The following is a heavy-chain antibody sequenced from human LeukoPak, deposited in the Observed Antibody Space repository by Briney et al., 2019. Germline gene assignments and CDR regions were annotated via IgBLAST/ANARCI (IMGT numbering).Heavy chain of an antibody. CDR2: ISGSGGST. CDR1: GFTFSSYA. D-gene: IGHD7-27*01. V-gene: IGHV3-23*01. Sequence: PGGSLRLSCAASGFTFSSYAMSWVRQAPGKGLEWVSAISGSGGSTYYADSVKGRFTISRDNSKNTLYLQTNSLRAEDTAVYYCAISRGTGEAVDYWGQGTLVTVSS. CDR3: AISRGTGEAVDY. J-gene: IGHJ4*02.